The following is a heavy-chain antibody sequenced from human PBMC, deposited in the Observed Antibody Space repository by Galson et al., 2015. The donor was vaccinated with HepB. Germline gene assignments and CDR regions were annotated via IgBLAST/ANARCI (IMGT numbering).Heavy chain of an antibody. V-gene: IGHV5-51*01. D-gene: IGHD2-21*01. CDR3: VRHAFGVVDY. J-gene: IGHJ4*02. CDR1: GYSFASYW. CDR2: VNPADSDT. Sequence: QSGAEVKKPGDSLKISCKGSGYSFASYWIGWVRQMPGRGLEWMGLVNPADSDTRYSPSFQGQITFSADKSINTAYLQWSSLKASDTAIYYCVRHAFGVVDYWGQGTLVTVSS.